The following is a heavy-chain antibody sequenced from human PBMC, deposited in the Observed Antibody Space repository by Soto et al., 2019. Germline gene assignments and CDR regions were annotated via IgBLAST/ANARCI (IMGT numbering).Heavy chain of an antibody. Sequence: SLILSCASSGFTFSSYAMHWVRQAPGKGLEWVAVISYDGSNKYYADSVKGRFTISRDNSKNTLYLQMNSLRAEDTAVHYCASSPQSEGIALNGNFDYWGQGNLVTVS. D-gene: IGHD6-13*01. J-gene: IGHJ4*02. CDR3: ASSPQSEGIALNGNFDY. CDR1: GFTFSSYA. CDR2: ISYDGSNK. V-gene: IGHV3-30-3*01.